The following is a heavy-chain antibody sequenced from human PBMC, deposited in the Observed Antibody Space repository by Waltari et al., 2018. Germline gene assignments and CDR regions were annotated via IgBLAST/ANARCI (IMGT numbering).Heavy chain of an antibody. CDR2: INPNSGGT. CDR3: AREIVVEPAAIRGY. D-gene: IGHD2-2*01. Sequence: QVQLVQSGAEVKKPGASVTVSCKASGYTFTGYYLHWVRQAPGQGLEWMGWINPNSGGTNYAQKVQGRVTMTRDTSISTAYMELSRLRSDDTAVYYCAREIVVEPAAIRGYWGQGTLVTVSS. V-gene: IGHV1-2*02. CDR1: GYTFTGYY. J-gene: IGHJ4*02.